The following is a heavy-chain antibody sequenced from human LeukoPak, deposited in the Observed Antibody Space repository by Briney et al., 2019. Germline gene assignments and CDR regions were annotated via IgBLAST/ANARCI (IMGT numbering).Heavy chain of an antibody. CDR1: GFTFNPYA. CDR2: IDGVGDRT. D-gene: IGHD3-3*01. Sequence: PGGSLRLSCAASGFTFNPYAMTWVRQAPGKGLEWVAVIDGVGDRTYYADSVKGRFTISRDNSKNTLYLQMNSLRAEDTAVYYCARGLYYDFWSGYLSSEGFGYWGQGTLVTVSS. CDR3: ARGLYYDFWSGYLSSEGFGY. J-gene: IGHJ4*02. V-gene: IGHV3-23*01.